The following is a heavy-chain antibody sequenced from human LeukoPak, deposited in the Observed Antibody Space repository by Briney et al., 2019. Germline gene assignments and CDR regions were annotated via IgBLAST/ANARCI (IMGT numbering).Heavy chain of an antibody. D-gene: IGHD3-9*01. Sequence: SETLSLTCTVSGGSVSSGSYYWSWIRQPPGKGLEWIGYIYYSGSTNYNPSLKSRVTISVDMSKNQFSLKLSSVTAADTAVYYCARVEDYDILTLGPWGQGTLVTVSS. CDR2: IYYSGST. CDR1: GGSVSSGSYY. J-gene: IGHJ5*02. V-gene: IGHV4-61*01. CDR3: ARVEDYDILTLGP.